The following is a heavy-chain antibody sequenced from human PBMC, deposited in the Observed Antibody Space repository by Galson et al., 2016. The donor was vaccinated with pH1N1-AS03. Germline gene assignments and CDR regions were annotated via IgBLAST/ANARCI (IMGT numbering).Heavy chain of an antibody. J-gene: IGHJ6*02. CDR2: INIDSGVT. CDR1: GYIFTGFY. Sequence: SVKVSCKASGYIFTGFYVHWVRQAPGQGLEWMGWINIDSGVTNYAQKFEAWVTMTRDTSVSTAYMELYGLKSDDTAVYYCARDPRGPCTSATCPTTYYFGMDVWGQGTTVIVSS. V-gene: IGHV1-2*04. D-gene: IGHD2-2*01. CDR3: ARDPRGPCTSATCPTTYYFGMDV.